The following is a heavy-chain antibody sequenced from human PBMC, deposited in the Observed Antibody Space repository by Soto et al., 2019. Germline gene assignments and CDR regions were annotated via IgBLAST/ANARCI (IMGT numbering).Heavy chain of an antibody. Sequence: QVQLQESGPGLVKPSETLSLTCSVSGGSIRSYYWSWVRQPPEKGLEWIGSIYYSGNTNYNPFLKIRDTMSVATSKHQFSLKLRSVTAADTAVYYCARLGTYYFSSRRSADSWGQGTLVTVSS. CDR3: ARLGTYYFSSRRSADS. J-gene: IGHJ4*02. CDR2: IYYSGNT. V-gene: IGHV4-59*08. CDR1: GGSIRSYY. D-gene: IGHD3-10*01.